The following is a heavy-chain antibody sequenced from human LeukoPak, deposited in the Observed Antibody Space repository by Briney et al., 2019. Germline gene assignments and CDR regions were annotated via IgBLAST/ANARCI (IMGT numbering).Heavy chain of an antibody. J-gene: IGHJ6*02. CDR1: GGSISSSSYY. CDR2: IYYSGST. CDR3: ARHPGYGDYVGYYYHGMDV. D-gene: IGHD4-17*01. Sequence: PSETLSLTCTVSGGSISSSSYYWGWIRQPPGKGLEWIGSIYYSGSTYYNPSLKSRVTISVDTSKHQFSLKLSSVTAAAPALYYCARHPGYGDYVGYYYHGMDVWGQGTTVTVSS. V-gene: IGHV4-39*01.